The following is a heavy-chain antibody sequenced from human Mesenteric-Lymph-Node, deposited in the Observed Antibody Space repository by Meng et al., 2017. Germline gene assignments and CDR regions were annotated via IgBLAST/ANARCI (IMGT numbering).Heavy chain of an antibody. CDR1: GFTFSSYS. J-gene: IGHJ4*02. V-gene: IGHV3-21*01. D-gene: IGHD3-10*01. CDR3: ARSDYYGSGSYYKWSLYFDY. Sequence: GESLKISCAASGFTFSSYSMNWVRQAPGKGLEWVSSISSSSYIYYADSVKGRFTISRDNAKNSLYLQMNSLRAEDTAVYYCARSDYYGSGSYYKWSLYFDYWGQGTLVTVSS. CDR2: ISSSSYI.